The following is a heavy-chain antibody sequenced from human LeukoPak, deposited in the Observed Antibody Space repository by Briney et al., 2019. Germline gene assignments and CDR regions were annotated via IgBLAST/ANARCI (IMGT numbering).Heavy chain of an antibody. CDR3: ARMDGNWVPPYYYFYMDV. CDR1: GFTVSSNF. Sequence: GGSLRLSCAASGFTVSSNFMSWVRQAPGKGLEWVSVIYSGGTTYYADSVKGRFTISRDNSKNTLYLRMNGLRAEDTAVYYRARMDGNWVPPYYYFYMDVWGKGTTVTVSS. CDR2: IYSGGTT. V-gene: IGHV3-66*02. D-gene: IGHD1-1*01. J-gene: IGHJ6*03.